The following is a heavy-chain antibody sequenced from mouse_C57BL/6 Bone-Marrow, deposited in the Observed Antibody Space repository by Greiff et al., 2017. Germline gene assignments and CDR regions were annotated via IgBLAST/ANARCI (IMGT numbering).Heavy chain of an antibody. CDR2: INPNNGGT. CDR1: GYTFTDYY. J-gene: IGHJ4*01. CDR3: VSSYEAMDY. Sequence: EVQLQQSGPELVKPGASVKISCKASGYTFTDYYMNWVKQSHGKSLEWIGDINPNNGGTSYNQKFKGKATLTVDKSSSTAYMELRSLTSEDSAGYYCVSSYEAMDYWGQGTSVTVSS. D-gene: IGHD1-1*01. V-gene: IGHV1-26*01.